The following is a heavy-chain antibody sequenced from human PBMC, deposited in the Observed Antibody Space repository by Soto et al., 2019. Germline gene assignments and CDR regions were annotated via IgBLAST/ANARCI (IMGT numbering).Heavy chain of an antibody. V-gene: IGHV5-51*01. D-gene: IGHD2-15*01. CDR3: ARLPCSGGSCYSGAFYYYYYGMDV. CDR2: IYPGDSDT. J-gene: IGHJ6*02. Sequence: PGESLKISCKGSGYSFTNYWIGWVRQMPGKGLEWMGIIYPGDSDTRYSPSFQGQVTISADKSISTAYLQWSSLKASDTAIYYCARLPCSGGSCYSGAFYYYYYGMDVWGQGTTVTVSS. CDR1: GYSFTNYW.